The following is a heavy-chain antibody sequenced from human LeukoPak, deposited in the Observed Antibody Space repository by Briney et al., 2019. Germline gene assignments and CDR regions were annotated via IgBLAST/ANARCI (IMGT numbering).Heavy chain of an antibody. CDR1: GFSLSTSGMS. J-gene: IGHJ4*02. CDR2: IDWDDDK. CDR3: ARTRGYSGYDSGDFDY. V-gene: IGHV2-70*01. D-gene: IGHD5-12*01. Sequence: KVSGAALVKPTQTLTLTCTFSGFSLSTSGMSVSWIRQPPGKALEWLAFIDWDDDKYYSTSLKTRLTISKDTSKNQVVLTMTNMDPVDTATYYCARTRGYSGYDSGDFDYWGQGTLVTVSS.